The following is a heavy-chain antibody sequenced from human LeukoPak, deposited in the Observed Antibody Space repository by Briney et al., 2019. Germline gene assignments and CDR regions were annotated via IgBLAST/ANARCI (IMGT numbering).Heavy chain of an antibody. CDR2: TYYRSKWYN. D-gene: IGHD3-10*01. J-gene: IGHJ3*02. CDR1: GDNVSSNTTA. Sequence: SQTLSLTCAISGDNVSSNTTAWNWIRQSPSRGLEWLGRTYYRSKWYNDYAVSVKNRITINPDTSKNQFSLHLNSVTPEDTAVNYCARHYAFDTWGQGTMVTVSS. V-gene: IGHV6-1*01. CDR3: ARHYAFDT.